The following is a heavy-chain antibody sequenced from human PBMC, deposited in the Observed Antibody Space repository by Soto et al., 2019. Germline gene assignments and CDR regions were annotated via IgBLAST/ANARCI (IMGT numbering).Heavy chain of an antibody. CDR3: AKERYGGGQFDL. J-gene: IGHJ4*02. V-gene: IGHV4-30-2*01. CDR1: GGSISSGDDS. D-gene: IGHD3-16*01. CDR2: INPGGTT. Sequence: SETLSLTCAVSGGSISSGDDSWNWIRQPPGKGLEWIVYINPGGTTLYNPSLRSRVTISMDTSKNQFSLRLTSVTAADTAVYYCAKERYGGGQFDLWGQGTLVTVSS.